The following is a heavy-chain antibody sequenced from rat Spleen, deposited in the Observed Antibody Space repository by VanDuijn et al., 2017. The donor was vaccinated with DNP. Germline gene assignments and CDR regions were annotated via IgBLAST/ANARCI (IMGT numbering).Heavy chain of an antibody. V-gene: IGHV5-20*01. D-gene: IGHD1-11*01. CDR1: GLTFSDYY. J-gene: IGHJ4*01. CDR2: VSYDGFST. CDR3: ATSSGIGVMEA. Sequence: EVQLVESGGGLVQPGNSLKLSCAVSGLTFSDYYMAWVRQAPTKGLEWVASVSYDGFSTYYRDSGKDRFTISRDNAKSTLYLQMDSLRSEENATYYCATSSGIGVMEAWGPGTSVTVSS.